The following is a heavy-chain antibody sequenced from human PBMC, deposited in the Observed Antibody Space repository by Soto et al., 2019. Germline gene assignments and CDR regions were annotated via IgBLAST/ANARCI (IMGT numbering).Heavy chain of an antibody. CDR3: ARDTSYSTDY. CDR2: INSAGSTT. J-gene: IGHJ4*02. V-gene: IGHV3-74*01. Sequence: EVRLVESGGGLVQPGGSLRLSCATSGFTFSSRWMHWVRQAPGKGLVWVSYINSAGSTTTYADSVKGRFTISRDNAKNTVYLQMNSLRVDDKAVYYCARDTSYSTDYWGQGTLVTVSS. CDR1: GFTFSSRW. D-gene: IGHD2-2*01.